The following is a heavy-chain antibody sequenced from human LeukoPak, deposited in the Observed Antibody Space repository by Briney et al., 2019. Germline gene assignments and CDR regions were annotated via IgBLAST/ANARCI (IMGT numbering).Heavy chain of an antibody. J-gene: IGHJ4*02. CDR2: ISGSGGST. CDR1: GFTFSSYA. CDR3: AKDHQGWAVAGTDFDY. Sequence: GGSLRLSCAASGFTFSSYAMSWVRQAPGKGLEWVSAISGSGGSTYYADSVKGRFTISRDNSKNTLYLQMNSLRAEDTAVYYCAKDHQGWAVAGTDFDYWGQGTLVTVSS. V-gene: IGHV3-23*01. D-gene: IGHD6-19*01.